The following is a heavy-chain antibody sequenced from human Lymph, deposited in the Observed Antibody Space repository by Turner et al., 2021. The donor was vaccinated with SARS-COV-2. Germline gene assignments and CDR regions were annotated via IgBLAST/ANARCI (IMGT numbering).Heavy chain of an antibody. CDR2: ISGDGGST. Sequence: EVQLVESGGGVVQPGGSLRLSCAASGSTFVDYAMHWVRQAPGKGLEWVSLISGDGGSTYSADSVKGRFTISRDNSKNSLYLQMNSLRTEDTALYYCAKDPGYCSGGSCYSRTYFDYWGQGTLVTVSS. CDR1: GSTFVDYA. D-gene: IGHD2-15*01. J-gene: IGHJ4*02. V-gene: IGHV3-43*02. CDR3: AKDPGYCSGGSCYSRTYFDY.